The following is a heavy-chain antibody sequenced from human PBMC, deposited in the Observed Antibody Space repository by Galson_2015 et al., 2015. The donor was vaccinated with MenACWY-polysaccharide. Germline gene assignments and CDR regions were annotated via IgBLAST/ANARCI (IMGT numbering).Heavy chain of an antibody. CDR1: GYSFSTFW. D-gene: IGHD1-1*01. CDR3: TRHRAADGTIDAFEI. V-gene: IGHV5-51*01. Sequence: QSGAEVKKPGESLKISCTGSGYSFSTFWIGWVRQMPGKGLEWMGIIYPGDSDTRYSPSFQGQVITSADKSTNTAYLQWSSLKASDTAMYYCTRHRAADGTIDAFEIWGQGTMVTVSS. J-gene: IGHJ3*02. CDR2: IYPGDSDT.